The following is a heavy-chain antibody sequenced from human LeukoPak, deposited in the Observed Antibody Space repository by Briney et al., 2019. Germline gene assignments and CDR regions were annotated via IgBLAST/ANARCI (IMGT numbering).Heavy chain of an antibody. CDR1: GDSVSSNSAA. CDR2: TYYRSKWYN. CDR3: VREYDFGPADN. Sequence: SQTLSLTCAISGDSVSSNSAAWSWIRQSPSRGLEWLGRTYYRSKWYNDYAVSVKSRININSDTSKNQFSLQLNSVTPEDTAVYYCVREYDFGPADNSGQGTLVTVSS. D-gene: IGHD3/OR15-3a*01. J-gene: IGHJ4*02. V-gene: IGHV6-1*01.